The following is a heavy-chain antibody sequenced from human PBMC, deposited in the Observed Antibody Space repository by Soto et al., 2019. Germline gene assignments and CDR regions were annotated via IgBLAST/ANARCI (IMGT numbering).Heavy chain of an antibody. Sequence: ASVKVSCKASGYTFTSYGISWVRQAPGQGLEWMGWISAYNGNTNYAQKLQGRVTMTTDTSTSTAYMELRSLRSDDTAVYYCARGFTYYYDSSGYSRDAFDIWGQGTMVTVSS. CDR3: ARGFTYYYDSSGYSRDAFDI. J-gene: IGHJ3*02. CDR2: ISAYNGNT. V-gene: IGHV1-18*04. CDR1: GYTFTSYG. D-gene: IGHD3-22*01.